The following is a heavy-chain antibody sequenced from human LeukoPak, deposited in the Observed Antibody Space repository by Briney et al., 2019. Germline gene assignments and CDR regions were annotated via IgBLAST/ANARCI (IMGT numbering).Heavy chain of an antibody. V-gene: IGHV1-18*01. J-gene: IGHJ4*02. D-gene: IGHD3-22*01. Sequence: ASVKVSCKASGYTFTSYGISWVRQAPGQGLEWMGWISAYNGNTNYAQKLQGRVTMTTDTSTSTAYMELRSLRSDDTAVYYCARDTQPRDSSGIVDYWGQGTLVTVSS. CDR1: GYTFTSYG. CDR3: ARDTQPRDSSGIVDY. CDR2: ISAYNGNT.